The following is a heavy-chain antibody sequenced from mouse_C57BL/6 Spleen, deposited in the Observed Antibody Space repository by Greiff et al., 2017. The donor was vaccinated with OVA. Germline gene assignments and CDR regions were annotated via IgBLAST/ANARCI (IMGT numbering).Heavy chain of an antibody. CDR3: ARSRDYCNDY. D-gene: IGHD1-1*01. CDR2: IDPSDSYT. CDR1: GYTFTSYW. V-gene: IGHV1-50*01. J-gene: IGHJ2*01. Sequence: QVQLQQPGAELVKPGASVKLSCKASGYTFTSYWMQWVKQRPGQGLEWIGEIDPSDSYTNYNQKFKGKATLTVDTSSSTAYMQLSSLTSEDSAVYYCARSRDYCNDYWGQGTTLTVSS.